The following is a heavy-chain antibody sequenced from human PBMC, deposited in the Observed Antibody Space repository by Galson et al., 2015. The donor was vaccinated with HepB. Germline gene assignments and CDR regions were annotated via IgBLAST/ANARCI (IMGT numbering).Heavy chain of an antibody. CDR3: ARDLRRSTMKAFDI. D-gene: IGHD3-22*01. Sequence: SLRLSCAASGFTVSSNYMSWVRQAPGKGLEWVSVIYSGGSTYYADSVKGRFTISRDNSKNTLYLQMNSLRAEDTAVYYCARDLRRSTMKAFDIWGQGTMVTVSS. CDR2: IYSGGST. J-gene: IGHJ3*02. V-gene: IGHV3-66*02. CDR1: GFTVSSNY.